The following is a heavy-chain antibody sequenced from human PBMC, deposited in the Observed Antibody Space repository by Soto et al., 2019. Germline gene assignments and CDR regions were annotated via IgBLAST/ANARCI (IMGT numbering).Heavy chain of an antibody. CDR1: GYNSNNYV. CDR2: ISGSGGST. CDR3: AKDQYSSFIEYGMDV. V-gene: IGHV3-23*01. J-gene: IGHJ6*02. D-gene: IGHD6-6*01. Sequence: PGRYLRLSSAGSGYNSNNYVMSWALPASGKGLEWVSGISGSGGSTYYADSVKGRFTFSRDNSKNTLFLQMNSLRVEDTAVYYCAKDQYSSFIEYGMDVWGQGTTVTVSS.